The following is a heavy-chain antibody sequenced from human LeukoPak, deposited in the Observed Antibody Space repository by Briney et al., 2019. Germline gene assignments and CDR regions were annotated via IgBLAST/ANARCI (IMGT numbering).Heavy chain of an antibody. J-gene: IGHJ2*01. V-gene: IGHV3-33*01. D-gene: IGHD6-25*01. Sequence: GGSLRLSCAASGFTFSSYDMHWVRQAPGKGLEWVAVIWYDGSNKYYADSVKGRFTISRDNSKNTLYLQMNSLRAEDTAVYYCARDSALWYFDLWGRGTLVTVSS. CDR2: IWYDGSNK. CDR1: GFTFSSYD. CDR3: ARDSALWYFDL.